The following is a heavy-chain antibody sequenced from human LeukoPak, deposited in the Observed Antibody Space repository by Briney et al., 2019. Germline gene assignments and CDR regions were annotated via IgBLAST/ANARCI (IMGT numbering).Heavy chain of an antibody. V-gene: IGHV3-30*03. Sequence: GGSLRLSCAASGFTFSSYGMHWVRQAPGKGLEWVAVISYDGSNKYYADSVKGRFTISRDNSKNTLYLQMNSLRAEDTAVYYCAGNYGPYYFDYWGQGTLVTVSS. CDR3: AGNYGPYYFDY. D-gene: IGHD3-10*01. CDR2: ISYDGSNK. J-gene: IGHJ4*02. CDR1: GFTFSSYG.